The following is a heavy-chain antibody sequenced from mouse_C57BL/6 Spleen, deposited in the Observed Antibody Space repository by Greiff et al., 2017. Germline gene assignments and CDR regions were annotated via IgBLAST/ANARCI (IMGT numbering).Heavy chain of an antibody. J-gene: IGHJ4*01. CDR2: IYPGDGDT. Sequence: VKLMESGPELVKPGASVKISCKASGYAFSSSWMNWVKQRPGKGLEWIGRIYPGDGDTNYNGKFKGKATLTADKSSSTAYMQLSSLTSEDSAVYFCARNDGYSKGAMDYWGQGTSVTVSS. D-gene: IGHD2-3*01. CDR3: ARNDGYSKGAMDY. V-gene: IGHV1-82*01. CDR1: GYAFSSSW.